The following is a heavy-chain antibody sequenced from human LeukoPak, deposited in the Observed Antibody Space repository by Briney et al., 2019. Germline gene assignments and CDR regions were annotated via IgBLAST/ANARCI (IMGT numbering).Heavy chain of an antibody. CDR3: ASDVGVAVYSMDV. V-gene: IGHV1-46*01. D-gene: IGHD2-8*01. CDR1: GYTFTSYH. CDR2: INPSGGST. Sequence: ASVKVSCNASGYTFTSYHMHWVRQAPGQGLEWMGIINPSGGSTSYAQKFQGRVRMTRATPTSTVHIELSGLRSADPAVYYCASDVGVAVYSMDVWGKGTPVSVSS. J-gene: IGHJ6*03.